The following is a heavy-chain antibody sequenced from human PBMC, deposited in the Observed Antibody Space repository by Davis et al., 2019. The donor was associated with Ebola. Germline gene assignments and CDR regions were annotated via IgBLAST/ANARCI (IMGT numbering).Heavy chain of an antibody. D-gene: IGHD3-10*01. V-gene: IGHV1-69*13. Sequence: AASVKVSCKASGCTFSSYAISWVRQAPGQGLEWMGGIIPIFGTANYAQKFQGRVTITADESTSTAYMELSSLRSEDTAVYYCARVEVVRGVPYYYYGMDVWGQGTTVTVSS. CDR3: ARVEVVRGVPYYYYGMDV. CDR2: IIPIFGTA. CDR1: GCTFSSYA. J-gene: IGHJ6*02.